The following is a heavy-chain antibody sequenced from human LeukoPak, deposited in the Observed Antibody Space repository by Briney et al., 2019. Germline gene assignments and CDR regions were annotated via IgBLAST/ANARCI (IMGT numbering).Heavy chain of an antibody. CDR3: VKSGGYGLIDY. J-gene: IGHJ4*02. CDR2: FSYGGNT. V-gene: IGHV4-39*01. Sequence: SETLSLTCTVSGGSISSRAYYWGWIRQPPGKGLEWIGSFSYGGNTYYNPSLKSRVTISVDTSKNQFSLRLNSVTAADTAMYYCVKSGGYGLIDYWGQGTLVTVSS. CDR1: GGSISSRAYY. D-gene: IGHD1-26*01.